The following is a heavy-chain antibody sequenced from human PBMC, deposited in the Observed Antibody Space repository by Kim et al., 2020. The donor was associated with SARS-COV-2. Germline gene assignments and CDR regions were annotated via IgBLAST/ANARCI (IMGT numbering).Heavy chain of an antibody. J-gene: IGHJ4*02. V-gene: IGHV1-2*06. CDR3: ARDLLDTAMVPAD. CDR1: GYTFTGYY. Sequence: ASVKVSCKASGYTFTGYYMHWVRQAPGQGLEWMGRINPNSGGTNYAQKFQGRVTMTRDTSISTAYMELSRLRSDDTAVYYCARDLLDTAMVPADWGQGTLVTVSS. D-gene: IGHD5-18*01. CDR2: INPNSGGT.